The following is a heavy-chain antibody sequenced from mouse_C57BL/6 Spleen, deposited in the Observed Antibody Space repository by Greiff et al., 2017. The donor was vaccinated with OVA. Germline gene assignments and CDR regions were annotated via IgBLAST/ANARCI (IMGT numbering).Heavy chain of an antibody. J-gene: IGHJ2*01. V-gene: IGHV3-6*01. Sequence: EVKLQESGPGLVKPSQSLSLTCSVTGYSITSGYYWNWIRQFPGNKLEWMGYISYDGSNNYNPSLKNRISITRDTSKNQFFLKLNSVTTEDTATYYCARARYDYYFDYWGQGTTLTVSS. CDR2: ISYDGSN. D-gene: IGHD2-4*01. CDR3: ARARYDYYFDY. CDR1: GYSITSGYY.